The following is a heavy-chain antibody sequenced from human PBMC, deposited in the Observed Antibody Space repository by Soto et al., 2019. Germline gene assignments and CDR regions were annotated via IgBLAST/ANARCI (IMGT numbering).Heavy chain of an antibody. CDR1: GFTFSSYA. CDR2: ISGSGGST. Sequence: EVQLLESGGGLVQPGGSLRLSCAASGFTFSSYAMSWVRQAPGKGLEWVSAISGSGGSTYYADSVKGRFTISRDNSKNTLYLQMNSLRAEDTTVYYCAKAELSYYYYGMDVWGQGTTVTVSS. D-gene: IGHD1-7*01. CDR3: AKAELSYYYYGMDV. V-gene: IGHV3-23*01. J-gene: IGHJ6*02.